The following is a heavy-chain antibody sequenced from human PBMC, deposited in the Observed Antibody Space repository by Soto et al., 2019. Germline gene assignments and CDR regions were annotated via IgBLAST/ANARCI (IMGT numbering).Heavy chain of an antibody. V-gene: IGHV3-33*01. CDR2: IWYDGSNK. CDR1: GFTFSSYG. D-gene: IGHD3-22*01. CDR3: ARNTYYYDSSGYDYDYYYYGMDV. J-gene: IGHJ6*02. Sequence: GGSLRLSCAASGFTFSSYGMHWVRQAPGKGLEWVAVIWYDGSNKYYADSVKGRFTISRDNSKNTLYLQMNSLRAEDTAVYYCARNTYYYDSSGYDYDYYYYGMDVWGQGTTVTVSS.